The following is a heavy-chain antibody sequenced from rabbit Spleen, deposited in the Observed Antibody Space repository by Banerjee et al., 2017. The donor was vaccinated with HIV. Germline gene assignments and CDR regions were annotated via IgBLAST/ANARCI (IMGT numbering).Heavy chain of an antibody. J-gene: IGHJ6*01. Sequence: QEQLVESGGGLVQPEGSLTLTCTASGFSFSSGYYVCWVRQAPGKGLEWIACINAVTGKAVYASWAKGRFTFSKTSSTTVTLQMTSLTAADTATYFCARDTGSSFSSYGMDLWGPGTLVTVS. CDR1: GFSFSSGYY. CDR3: ARDTGSSFSSYGMDL. CDR2: INAVTGKA. V-gene: IGHV1S45*01. D-gene: IGHD8-1*01.